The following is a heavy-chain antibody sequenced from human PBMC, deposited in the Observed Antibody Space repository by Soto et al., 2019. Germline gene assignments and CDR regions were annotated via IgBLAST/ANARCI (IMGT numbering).Heavy chain of an antibody. J-gene: IGHJ5*02. Sequence: QVQLVESGGGVVQPGRSLRLSCAASGFTFSSYGMHWVRQAPGKGLEWVAVISYDGSNKYYADSVKGRFTISRDNSKNTQYLQMNSMRAEDTAVYYCAKEGYGDYFLFGNWFDPWGQGTLVTVSS. V-gene: IGHV3-30*18. CDR3: AKEGYGDYFLFGNWFDP. D-gene: IGHD4-17*01. CDR1: GFTFSSYG. CDR2: ISYDGSNK.